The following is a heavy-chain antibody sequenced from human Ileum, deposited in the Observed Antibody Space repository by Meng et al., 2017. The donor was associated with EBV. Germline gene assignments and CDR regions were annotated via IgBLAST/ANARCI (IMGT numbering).Heavy chain of an antibody. V-gene: IGHV4-4*02. D-gene: IGHD3-16*01. Sequence: QVQLQESGPGLVKPSGTLSLTCTVSGDSIISYPHWWSWVRQPPGKGLEWIGEVHHSGDTNYNPSFKSRVIMSVETSKNQFSLELTSMTAADTAMYYCARGRDYVWAHWGQGTLVTVYS. CDR2: VHHSGDT. J-gene: IGHJ4*02. CDR3: ARGRDYVWAH. CDR1: GDSIISYPHW.